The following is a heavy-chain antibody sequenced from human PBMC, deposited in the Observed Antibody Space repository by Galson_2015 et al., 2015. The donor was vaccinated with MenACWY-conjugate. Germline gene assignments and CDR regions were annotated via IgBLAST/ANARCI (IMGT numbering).Heavy chain of an antibody. D-gene: IGHD3-3*01. Sequence: SLRLSCAASGFTFSSYSMNWVRQAPGKGLEWVSYISSGSSTIYHADSVKGRFIISRDNAKNSLYLQMNSLRAEDTAVYYCARVPLIGVVATGFWGQGTLVTVSS. CDR3: ARVPLIGVVATGF. CDR1: GFTFSSYS. V-gene: IGHV3-48*04. CDR2: ISSGSSTI. J-gene: IGHJ4*02.